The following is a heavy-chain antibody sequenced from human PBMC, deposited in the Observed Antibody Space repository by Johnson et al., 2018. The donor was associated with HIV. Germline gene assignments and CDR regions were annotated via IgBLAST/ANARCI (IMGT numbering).Heavy chain of an antibody. J-gene: IGHJ3*02. V-gene: IGHV3-9*01. CDR3: AKALVGATLSDAFDI. D-gene: IGHD1-26*01. CDR1: GSTFDDYA. Sequence: EVQLVESGEAWDSPGGSLGLSVPALGSTFDDYAIPWSRQPQGRALGWVSGFSGIGVALAKPDSGRAGFPISRDNAKNSLYLQMNSRRAEDTALYYCAKALVGATLSDAFDIWGQGTMVTVSS. CDR2: FSGIGVA.